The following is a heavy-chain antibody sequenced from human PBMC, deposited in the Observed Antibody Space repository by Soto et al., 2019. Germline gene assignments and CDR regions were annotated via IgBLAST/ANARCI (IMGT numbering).Heavy chain of an antibody. V-gene: IGHV3-30*18. CDR2: ISYDGSNK. Sequence: GGSLRLSCAASGFTFSSYAMSWVRQAPGKGLEWVAVISYDGSNKYYADSVKGRFTISRDNSKNTLYLQMNSLRAEDTAVYYCAKDRAYTAMVYYYYYGMDVWGQGTRSPSP. J-gene: IGHJ6*02. CDR3: AKDRAYTAMVYYYYYGMDV. CDR1: GFTFSSYA. D-gene: IGHD5-18*01.